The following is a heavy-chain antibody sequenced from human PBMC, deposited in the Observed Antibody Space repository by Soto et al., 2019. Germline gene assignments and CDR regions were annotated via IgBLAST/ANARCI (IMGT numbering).Heavy chain of an antibody. V-gene: IGHV4-39*02. Sequence: SETLSLTCTVSVCSISSSSYYWGWIRQPPGKGLEWIGSIYYSGSTYYSPSLKSRVTISVDTSKNQFSLKLSSVTAADTAVYYCAGEQWLPGGGNWFDPWGQGTLVTVSS. D-gene: IGHD6-19*01. CDR1: VCSISSSSYY. CDR2: IYYSGST. CDR3: AGEQWLPGGGNWFDP. J-gene: IGHJ5*02.